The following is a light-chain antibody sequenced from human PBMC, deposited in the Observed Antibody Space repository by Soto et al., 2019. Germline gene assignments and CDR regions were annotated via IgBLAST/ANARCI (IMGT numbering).Light chain of an antibody. CDR1: QGISNY. J-gene: IGKJ1*01. V-gene: IGKV1-27*01. CDR2: AAS. CDR3: QKYNSAPQT. Sequence: IQMTQYPSSLSSSVGVRVTITCRVSQGISNYLAWYQQKPGKVPKLLIYAASTLQSGVPSRFSGSGSGTDFTLTISSLQPEDVATYYCQKYNSAPQTFGQGTKVDIK.